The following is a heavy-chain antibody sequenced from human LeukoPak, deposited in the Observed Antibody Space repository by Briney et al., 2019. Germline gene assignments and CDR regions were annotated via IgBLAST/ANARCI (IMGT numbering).Heavy chain of an antibody. J-gene: IGHJ4*02. D-gene: IGHD6-19*01. V-gene: IGHV1-3*03. Sequence: ASVKVSCKASGYTFTSYAMHWVRQAPGQRLEWMGWINAGNGNTKYSQEFQGRVTITRDTSASTAYMELSSLRSEDMAVYYCARDVGIAVAGGFDYWGQGTLVTVSS. CDR3: ARDVGIAVAGGFDY. CDR2: INAGNGNT. CDR1: GYTFTSYA.